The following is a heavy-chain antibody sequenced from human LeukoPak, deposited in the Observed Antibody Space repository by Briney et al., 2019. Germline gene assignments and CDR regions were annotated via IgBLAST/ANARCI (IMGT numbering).Heavy chain of an antibody. CDR2: IYTSGST. D-gene: IGHD6-13*01. V-gene: IGHV4-4*07. Sequence: PSETLSLTCTVSGDSISSYYWSWIRQPAGKGLEWIGRIYTSGSTNYNPSLKSRVTMSVDTSKNQFSLKLSSVTAADTAVYYCATGRSPNCFDPWGQGTLVTVSS. J-gene: IGHJ5*02. CDR1: GDSISSYY. CDR3: ATGRSPNCFDP.